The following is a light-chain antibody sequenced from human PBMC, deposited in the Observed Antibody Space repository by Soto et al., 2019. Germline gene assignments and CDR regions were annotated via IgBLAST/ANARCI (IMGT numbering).Light chain of an antibody. J-gene: IGKJ2*01. CDR2: KAS. CDR1: QPISTW. CDR3: QRYNSYPVT. Sequence: DIQMNQSPSTLSASVGDRVTITCRASQPISTWLAWHQQKPGKVPKFLIYKASTLDYGVPSRFSGSGSGTEFTLTIRSVQPDDFATYYCQRYNSYPVTLGQGTKLEI. V-gene: IGKV1-5*03.